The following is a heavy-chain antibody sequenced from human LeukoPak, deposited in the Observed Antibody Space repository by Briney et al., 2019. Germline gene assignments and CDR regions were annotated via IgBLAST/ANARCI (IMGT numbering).Heavy chain of an antibody. D-gene: IGHD2-15*01. Sequence: ASVKVSCKASGYTFTSYGISWVRQAPGQGLEWMGWISAYNGNTNYAQKLQGRVTMTTDTSTSTAYMELRSLRSDHTAVYYCARDGYCSGGSCYTSWFDPWGQGTLVTVSS. CDR1: GYTFTSYG. CDR2: ISAYNGNT. CDR3: ARDGYCSGGSCYTSWFDP. V-gene: IGHV1-18*01. J-gene: IGHJ5*02.